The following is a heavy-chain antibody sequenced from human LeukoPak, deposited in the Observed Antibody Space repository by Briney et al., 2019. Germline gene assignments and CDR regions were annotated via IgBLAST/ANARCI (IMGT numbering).Heavy chain of an antibody. CDR1: GYTFTSYG. V-gene: IGHV1-18*01. D-gene: IGHD1-26*01. Sequence: ASVKVSCKASGYTFTSYGISWVRQAPGQGLEWMGWISAYNGNTNYAQKLQGRVTMTTDKSTSTAYMELSSLRSEDTAVYYCARDPSGSYPFDYWGQGTLVTVSS. CDR2: ISAYNGNT. CDR3: ARDPSGSYPFDY. J-gene: IGHJ4*02.